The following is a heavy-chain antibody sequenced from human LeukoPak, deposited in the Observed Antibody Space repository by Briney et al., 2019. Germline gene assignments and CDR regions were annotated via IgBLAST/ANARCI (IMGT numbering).Heavy chain of an antibody. Sequence: PSETLSLTCTVSGDSISSGDYYWSWIRQPAGKGLEWIGRISSSGSTYYNPSLKSRVTISVDTSKNQFSLKLSSVTAADTAVYYCASGSGIAARPIDYWGQGTLVTVSS. J-gene: IGHJ4*02. CDR2: ISSSGST. D-gene: IGHD6-6*01. V-gene: IGHV4-61*02. CDR1: GDSISSGDYY. CDR3: ASGSGIAARPIDY.